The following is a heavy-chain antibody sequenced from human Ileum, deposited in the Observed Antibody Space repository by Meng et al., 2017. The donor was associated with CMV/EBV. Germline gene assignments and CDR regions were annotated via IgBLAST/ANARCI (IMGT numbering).Heavy chain of an antibody. CDR3: TRDYWRRLDY. Sequence: GESLKISCAASGFTFSSCWMHWVRQVPGKGLLWVSRINSDGSSTTYADSVKGRFTISRDNAKNTLHLQINSLRVEDTAIYYCTRDYWRRLDYWGQGTLVTVSS. CDR1: GFTFSSCW. D-gene: IGHD2-8*02. CDR2: INSDGSST. V-gene: IGHV3-74*01. J-gene: IGHJ4*02.